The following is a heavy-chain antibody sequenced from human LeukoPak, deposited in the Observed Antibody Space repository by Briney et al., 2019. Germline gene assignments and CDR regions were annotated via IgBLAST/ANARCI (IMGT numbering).Heavy chain of an antibody. V-gene: IGHV3-21*01. D-gene: IGHD3-22*01. Sequence: GGSLRLSCAASGFTFSSYAMNWVRQAPGKGLEWVSSISRGSDHIFYADSMKGRFTISRDNAKNSLYLQMNSLGAEDTTVYYCARPYDTRGYFPDYWGQGTLVTVSS. J-gene: IGHJ4*02. CDR2: ISRGSDHI. CDR1: GFTFSSYA. CDR3: ARPYDTRGYFPDY.